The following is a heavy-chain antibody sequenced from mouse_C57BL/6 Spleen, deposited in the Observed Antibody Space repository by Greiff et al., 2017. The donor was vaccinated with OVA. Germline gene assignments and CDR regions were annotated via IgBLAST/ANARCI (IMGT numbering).Heavy chain of an antibody. J-gene: IGHJ3*01. D-gene: IGHD1-1*01. V-gene: IGHV1-69*01. CDR2: IDPSDSYT. CDR3: ARSGGSSSPAWFAY. CDR1: GYTFTSYW. Sequence: QVQLQQSGAELVMPGASVKLSCKASGYTFTSYWMHWVKQRPGQGLEWIGEIDPSDSYTNYNQKFKGKSTLTVDKSSSTAYMQLSSLTSDDSAVYYCARSGGSSSPAWFAYWGQGTLVTVSA.